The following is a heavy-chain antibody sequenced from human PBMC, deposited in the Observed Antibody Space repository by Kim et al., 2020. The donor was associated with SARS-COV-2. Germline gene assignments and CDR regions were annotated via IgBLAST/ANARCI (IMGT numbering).Heavy chain of an antibody. CDR2: ISSSGSTI. CDR1: GFTFSDYY. J-gene: IGHJ6*02. Sequence: GGSLRLSCAASGFTFSDYYMSWIRQAPGKGLEWVSYISSSGSTIYYADSVKGRFTISRDNAKNSLYLQMNSLRAEDTAVYYCARVDGLYSGYDLTLYGMDVWGQGTTVTVSS. D-gene: IGHD5-12*01. CDR3: ARVDGLYSGYDLTLYGMDV. V-gene: IGHV3-11*01.